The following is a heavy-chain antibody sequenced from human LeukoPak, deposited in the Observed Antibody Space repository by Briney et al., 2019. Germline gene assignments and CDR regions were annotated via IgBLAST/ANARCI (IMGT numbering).Heavy chain of an antibody. V-gene: IGHV4-4*07. J-gene: IGHJ5*02. Sequence: SETLSLTCTVSRGSLSSYYWSWIRQPAGKGLEWIGRIYTSGSTNYTPSLKSRVTMSVDTSKNQLSLKLSSVTAANTAVYYCARELDDSGYDYVIRWFDPWGQGTLVTVSS. CDR2: IYTSGST. D-gene: IGHD5-12*01. CDR3: ARELDDSGYDYVIRWFDP. CDR1: RGSLSSYY.